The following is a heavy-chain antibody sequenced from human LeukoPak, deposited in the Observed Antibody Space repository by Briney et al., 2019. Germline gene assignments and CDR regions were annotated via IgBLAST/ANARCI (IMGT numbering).Heavy chain of an antibody. J-gene: IGHJ6*03. Sequence: SETLSLTCTVSGGSISSGSYYWSWIRQPAGKGLEWIGRIYTSGSTNYNPSLKSRVTISVDTSKNQFSLKLSSVTAADTAVYYCARDQRYSSGWYERVYYYYYYMDVWGKGTTVTVSS. V-gene: IGHV4-61*02. CDR3: ARDQRYSSGWYERVYYYYYYMDV. D-gene: IGHD6-19*01. CDR1: GGSISSGSYY. CDR2: IYTSGST.